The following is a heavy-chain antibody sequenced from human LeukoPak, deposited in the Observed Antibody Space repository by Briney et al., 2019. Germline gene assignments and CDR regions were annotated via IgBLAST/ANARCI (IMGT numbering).Heavy chain of an antibody. V-gene: IGHV3-30*02. J-gene: IGHJ6*03. Sequence: GGSLRLSCAASGFTFSSYGMHWVRQAPGKGLEWVAFIRYDGSNKYYADSVKGRFTISRDNSKNTLYLQMNSLRAEDTAVYYCAKAGTYGSGSYRYYYMDVWGKGTTVTISS. CDR1: GFTFSSYG. D-gene: IGHD3-10*01. CDR2: IRYDGSNK. CDR3: AKAGTYGSGSYRYYYMDV.